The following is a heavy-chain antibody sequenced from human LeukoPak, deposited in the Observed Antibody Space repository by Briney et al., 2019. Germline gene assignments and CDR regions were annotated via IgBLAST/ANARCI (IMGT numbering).Heavy chain of an antibody. CDR3: ADGSGSYRMGDY. CDR2: IIPILGIA. J-gene: IGHJ4*02. Sequence: SVKVSCKASGGTFSSYAISWVRQAPGQGLEWMGRIIPILGIANYAQKFQGRVTITADKSTSTAYMKLSSLRSEDTAVYCCADGSGSYRMGDYWGQGTLVTVSS. CDR1: GGTFSSYA. V-gene: IGHV1-69*04. D-gene: IGHD3-10*01.